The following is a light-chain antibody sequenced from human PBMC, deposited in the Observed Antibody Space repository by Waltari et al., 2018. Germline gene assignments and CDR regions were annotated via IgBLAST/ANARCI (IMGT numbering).Light chain of an antibody. Sequence: QSALTQPPSASGSAGQSVTISCTGTTPDPRNSKYVSWYQQHPGKAPKLILYEIDRRPAGVPDRFSGSKSGDAASLTVSGLQAEDEAIYFCSSWTDSSRTGKLSFGGGTELTVL. V-gene: IGLV2-8*01. CDR2: EID. J-gene: IGLJ2*01. CDR3: SSWTDSSRTGKLS. CDR1: TPDPRNSKY.